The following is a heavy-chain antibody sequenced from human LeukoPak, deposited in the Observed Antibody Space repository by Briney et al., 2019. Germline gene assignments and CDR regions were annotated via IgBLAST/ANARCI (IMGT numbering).Heavy chain of an antibody. CDR1: GFSFSNHG. D-gene: IGHD3-10*01. J-gene: IGHJ5*02. V-gene: IGHV3-33*01. CDR2: IWDDGNNK. Sequence: GGSLRLSCAASGFSFSNHGMHWVRQAPGKRLEWVAVIWDDGNNKRYANSVNGRFTISRDNSENTLYLQMNGLTAEGTAMYYCARDSYQDYYGRFDPWGQGTLVTVSS. CDR3: ARDSYQDYYGRFDP.